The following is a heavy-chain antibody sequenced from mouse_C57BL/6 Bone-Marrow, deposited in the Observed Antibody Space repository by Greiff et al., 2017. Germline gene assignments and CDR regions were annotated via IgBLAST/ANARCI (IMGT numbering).Heavy chain of an antibody. Sequence: VQLQQPGTELVKPGASVKLSCKASGYTFTSYWMHWVKQRPGQGLEWIGNINPSNGGTNYNEKFKSKATLTVDKSSSTAYMQLSSLTSEDSAVYYCARWGVYGSIWFAYWGQGTLVTVSA. J-gene: IGHJ3*01. CDR2: INPSNGGT. CDR3: ARWGVYGSIWFAY. D-gene: IGHD1-1*01. CDR1: GYTFTSYW. V-gene: IGHV1-53*01.